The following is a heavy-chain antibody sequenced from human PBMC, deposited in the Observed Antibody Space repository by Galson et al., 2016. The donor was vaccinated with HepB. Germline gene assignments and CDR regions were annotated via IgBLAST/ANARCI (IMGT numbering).Heavy chain of an antibody. CDR2: IYSGGST. Sequence: SLRLSCAASGFSVSSNYMSWVRQAPGKGLEWVSVIYSGGSTYSADSVRGRFTISRDISKNTLYLQMNSLRTEDTAVYYCARQNFNVAFDVWGQGTMVTVSS. V-gene: IGHV3-66*02. CDR3: ARQNFNVAFDV. J-gene: IGHJ3*01. D-gene: IGHD2-8*01. CDR1: GFSVSSNY.